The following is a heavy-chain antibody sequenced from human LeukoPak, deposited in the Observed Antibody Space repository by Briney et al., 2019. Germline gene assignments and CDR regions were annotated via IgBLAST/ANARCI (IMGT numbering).Heavy chain of an antibody. CDR1: GFTFSSYA. CDR2: ISYDGSNK. J-gene: IGHJ4*02. V-gene: IGHV3-30-3*01. D-gene: IGHD6-13*01. CDR3: ARDSSSSWYWGDY. Sequence: GGSLRLSCAASGFTFSSYAMHWVRQAPGKGLEWVTVISYDGSNKYYADSVKGRFTISRDNSKNTLYLQMSSLRAEDTAVYYCARDSSSSWYWGDYWGQGTLVTVSS.